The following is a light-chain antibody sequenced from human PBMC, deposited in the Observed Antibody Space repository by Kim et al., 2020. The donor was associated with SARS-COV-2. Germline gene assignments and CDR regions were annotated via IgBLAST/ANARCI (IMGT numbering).Light chain of an antibody. CDR2: RAS. Sequence: DIQMTQSPSTLSASVGDRVTITCRASQSISSWLAWYQQKPGKAPKLLIYRASNLESGVPSRFSGSGSGTEFTLTISSLQPDDFATYFCQQYNSPWTFGQGTKVDIK. V-gene: IGKV1-5*03. J-gene: IGKJ1*01. CDR3: QQYNSPWT. CDR1: QSISSW.